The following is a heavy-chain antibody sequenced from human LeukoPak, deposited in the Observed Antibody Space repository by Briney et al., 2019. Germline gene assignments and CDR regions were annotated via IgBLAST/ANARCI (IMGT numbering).Heavy chain of an antibody. CDR2: IIPIFGTA. J-gene: IGHJ4*02. CDR1: GGTFSSYA. CDR3: ARDREGNFDY. Sequence: SVTVSCKVSGGTFSSYAISWVRQAPGQGLEWMGGIIPIFGTANNAQKFQGRVTITTDESTSTAYRELSSLRSEDTAVYYCARDREGNFDYWGQGTLVTVSS. V-gene: IGHV1-69*05.